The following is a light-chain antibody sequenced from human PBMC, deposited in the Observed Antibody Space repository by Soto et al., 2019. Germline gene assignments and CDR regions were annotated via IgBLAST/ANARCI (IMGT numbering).Light chain of an antibody. V-gene: IGKV3-20*01. J-gene: IGKJ5*01. CDR2: GAS. CDR3: QQYGSSLIT. Sequence: EIVMTQSPSTVPVSPGERVTLSCKASQSVSIDLAWYQQKPGQAPRLLIYGASSRATGIPYRFSGSGSGTDFTLTISSLEPEDFAVYYCQQYGSSLITFGQGTRLEIK. CDR1: QSVSID.